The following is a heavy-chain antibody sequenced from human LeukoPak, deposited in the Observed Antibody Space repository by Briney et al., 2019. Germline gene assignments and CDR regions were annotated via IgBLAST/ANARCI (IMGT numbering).Heavy chain of an antibody. V-gene: IGHV4-4*07. CDR1: GGSISSYY. CDR3: ARDRASVATKVNRRYYYGMDV. CDR2: IYTSGST. D-gene: IGHD5-12*01. Sequence: PSETLSLTCTVSGGSISSYYWSWIRQPAGKGLEWVGRIYTSGSTNYNPSLKSRVTMSVDTSKNQFSLKLSSVTAADTAVYYCARDRASVATKVNRRYYYGMDVWGQGTTVTVSS. J-gene: IGHJ6*02.